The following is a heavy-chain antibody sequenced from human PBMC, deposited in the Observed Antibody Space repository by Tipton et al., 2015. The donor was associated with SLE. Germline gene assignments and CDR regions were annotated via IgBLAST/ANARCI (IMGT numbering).Heavy chain of an antibody. Sequence: SLRLSCAASGFIFSDYYMSWIRQATGKGLEWVSYISSSGSTIYYADSVKGRFTISRDNAKNSLYLQMNSLRAEGTAVYYCARYIAIEYCSSSSRRRESSWFDPWGQGTLVTVS. V-gene: IGHV3-11*01. CDR2: ISSSGSTI. D-gene: IGHD2-2*01. J-gene: IGHJ5*02. CDR3: ARYIAIEYCSSSSRRRESSWFDP. CDR1: GFIFSDYY.